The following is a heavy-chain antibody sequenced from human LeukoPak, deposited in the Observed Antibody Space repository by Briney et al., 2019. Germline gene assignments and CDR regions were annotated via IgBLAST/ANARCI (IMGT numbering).Heavy chain of an antibody. CDR1: GFTFSTYG. V-gene: IGHV3-30*18. Sequence: GGSLRLSCAASGFTFSTYGVHWVRQAPGKGLEWVAVISYDGSNKFYADSVKGRFTISRDNPKNTLYLQMNSLRVEDTTSYYCAKELPDYADYVDAFDIWGQGTMVTVSS. D-gene: IGHD4-17*01. CDR3: AKELPDYADYVDAFDI. J-gene: IGHJ3*02. CDR2: ISYDGSNK.